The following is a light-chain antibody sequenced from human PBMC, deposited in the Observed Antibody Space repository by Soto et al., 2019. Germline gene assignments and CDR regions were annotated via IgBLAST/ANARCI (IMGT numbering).Light chain of an antibody. CDR2: GAS. CDR3: QQLNNYPPS. Sequence: DIHLSQSPSFLSASVGDSVTITCRASQGIFSYLAWYQQKPGKAPELLIYGASTLQSGVPSRFSGRGSGKEFTLTISNLQAEEFATYFCQQLNNYPPSCGQGTRLEIK. V-gene: IGKV1-9*01. CDR1: QGIFSY. J-gene: IGKJ5*01.